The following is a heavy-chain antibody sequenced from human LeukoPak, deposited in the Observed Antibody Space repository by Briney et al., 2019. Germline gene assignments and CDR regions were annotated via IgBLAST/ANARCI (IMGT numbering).Heavy chain of an antibody. D-gene: IGHD2-2*01. V-gene: IGHV3-74*01. J-gene: IGHJ5*02. CDR3: ARAYIVVVPAAPPDNWFDP. Sequence: GGSLRLSCAASGFTFSSYWMHWVRQAPGKGLVWVSRINSDGSSTSYADSVKGRFTISRDNAKNSLYLQMNSLRAEDTAVYYCARAYIVVVPAAPPDNWFDPWGQGTWSPSPQ. CDR2: INSDGSST. CDR1: GFTFSSYW.